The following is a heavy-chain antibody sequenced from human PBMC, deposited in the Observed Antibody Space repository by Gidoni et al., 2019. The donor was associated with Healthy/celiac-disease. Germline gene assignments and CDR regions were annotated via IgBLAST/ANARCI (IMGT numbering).Heavy chain of an antibody. CDR2: IYYRGST. J-gene: IGHJ6*03. CDR1: GGPVSRGSYY. Sequence: QVQLQESGPGLVKPSETLSLTCTVPGGPVSRGSYYWSWIRQPPGKGLEWIGYIYYRGSTNYNTSIKSRVTISVDTSKNQFSLKLSSVTAADTAVYYCARIRYYDFWSGYYYYYYYMDVWGKGTTVTVSS. D-gene: IGHD3-3*01. V-gene: IGHV4-61*01. CDR3: ARIRYYDFWSGYYYYYYYMDV.